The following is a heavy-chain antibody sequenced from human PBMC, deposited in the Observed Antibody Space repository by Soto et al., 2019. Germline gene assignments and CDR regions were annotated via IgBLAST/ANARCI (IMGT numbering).Heavy chain of an antibody. D-gene: IGHD1-26*01. CDR1: GCTFSSYS. CDR3: ARDGFGATTFYC. V-gene: IGHV3-21*06. J-gene: IGHJ4*02. Sequence: EGSLRLSCAASGCTFSSYSMNWVRQAPGKGLEWVSSMSSSSSYIYYADSVKGRFTISRDDAKSSLSLQINSLRAEATAVYCCARDGFGATTFYCWRQGTMVTVSS. CDR2: MSSSSSYI.